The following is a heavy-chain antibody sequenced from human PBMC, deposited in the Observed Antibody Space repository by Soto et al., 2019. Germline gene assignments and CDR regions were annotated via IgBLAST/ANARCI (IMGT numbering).Heavy chain of an antibody. Sequence: VQLVQSGAEVKKPASSVKVSCKASGGTFSSYTIGWVRQAPGQGLEWMGRIIPFLDVANYAQKFQGRVTITADKSTSTAYMELRSLRSEDTAMYYCARDSSLAGRPFDYWGQGTLVTVSS. CDR1: GGTFSSYT. CDR3: ARDSSLAGRPFDY. D-gene: IGHD6-19*01. CDR2: IIPFLDVA. V-gene: IGHV1-69*08. J-gene: IGHJ4*02.